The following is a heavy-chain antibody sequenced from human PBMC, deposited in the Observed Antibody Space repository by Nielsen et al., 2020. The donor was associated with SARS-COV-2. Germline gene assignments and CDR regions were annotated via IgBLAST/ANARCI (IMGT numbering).Heavy chain of an antibody. D-gene: IGHD5-12*01. V-gene: IGHV3-11*05. J-gene: IGHJ3*02. CDR1: GFTFSDYY. CDR2: ISSSSSYT. CDR3: TRVNPISGSWFDAFDI. Sequence: GESLKISCAASGFTFSDYYMSWIRQAPGKGLEWVSYISSSSSYTNYADSVKGRFTISRDNAKNSLYLQMNSLKTEDTAVYYCTRVNPISGSWFDAFDIWGQGTMVTVSS.